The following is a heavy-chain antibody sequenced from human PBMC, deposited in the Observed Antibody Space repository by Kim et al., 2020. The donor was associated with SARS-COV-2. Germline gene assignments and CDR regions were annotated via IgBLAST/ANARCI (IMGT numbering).Heavy chain of an antibody. J-gene: IGHJ6*02. V-gene: IGHV3-30*02. CDR3: AKDRSFFIITFGGESGGLDV. D-gene: IGHD3-16*01. Sequence: GRFTISGDSSKNTLYLQMNSLRAEDTAVYYCAKDRSFFIITFGGESGGLDVWGQGTTVTVSS.